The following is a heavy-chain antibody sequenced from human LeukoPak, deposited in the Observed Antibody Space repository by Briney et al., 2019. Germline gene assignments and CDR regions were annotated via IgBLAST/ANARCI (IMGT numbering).Heavy chain of an antibody. Sequence: LETLSLTCAVYGGSFSGYYWSWIRQPPGKGLEWIGEINHSGSTNYNPSLKSRVTISVDTSKNQFSLKLSSVTAADTAVYYCARGRGIASWFDPWGQGTLVTVSS. CDR3: ARGRGIASWFDP. D-gene: IGHD6-13*01. V-gene: IGHV4-34*01. J-gene: IGHJ5*02. CDR2: INHSGST. CDR1: GGSFSGYY.